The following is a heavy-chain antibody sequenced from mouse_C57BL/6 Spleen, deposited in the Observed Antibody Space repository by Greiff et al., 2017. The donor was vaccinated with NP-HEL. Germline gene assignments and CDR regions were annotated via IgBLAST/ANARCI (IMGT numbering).Heavy chain of an antibody. CDR1: GFTFSSYA. CDR3: AREFITTGDYFDY. D-gene: IGHD1-1*01. Sequence: EVMLVESGGGLVKPGGSLKLSCAASGFTFSSYAMSWVRQTPEKRLEWVATISDGGSYTYYPDNVKGRFTISRDNAKNNLYLQMSHLKSEDTAMYYCAREFITTGDYFDYWGQGTTLTVSS. J-gene: IGHJ2*01. V-gene: IGHV5-4*01. CDR2: ISDGGSYT.